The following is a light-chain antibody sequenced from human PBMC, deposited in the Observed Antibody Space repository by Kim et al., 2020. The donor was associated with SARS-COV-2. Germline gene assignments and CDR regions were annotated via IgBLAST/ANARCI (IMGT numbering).Light chain of an antibody. Sequence: SPGERATHACRASQRVSSSYLAWYQQKPGQAPRLLIYGASSRATGIPDRFSGSGSGTDFTLTISRLEPEDLAVYYCQQYGSSPWTFGQGTKVDIK. CDR2: GAS. CDR3: QQYGSSPWT. CDR1: QRVSSSY. J-gene: IGKJ1*01. V-gene: IGKV3-20*01.